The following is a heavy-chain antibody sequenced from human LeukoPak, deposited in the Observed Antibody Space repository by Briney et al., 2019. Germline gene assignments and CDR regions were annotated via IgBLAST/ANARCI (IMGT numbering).Heavy chain of an antibody. D-gene: IGHD5-24*01. CDR1: GYTFTSYY. J-gene: IGHJ4*02. CDR2: INPSGGST. CDR3: AREMATIGCFDY. V-gene: IGHV1-46*01. Sequence: GASVKVSCTASGYTFTSYYMHWVRRAPGQGLEWMGIINPSGGSTSYAQKFQGRVTMTRDMSTSTVYMELSSLRSEDTAVYYCAREMATIGCFDYWGQGTLVTVSS.